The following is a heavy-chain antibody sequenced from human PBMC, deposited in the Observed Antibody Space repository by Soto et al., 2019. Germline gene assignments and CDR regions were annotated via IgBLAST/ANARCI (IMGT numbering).Heavy chain of an antibody. V-gene: IGHV1-18*01. Sequence: APVKVSCKASGYTFTSYGISWVRQAPGQGLEWMGWISAYNGNTNYAQKLQGRVTMTTDTSTSTAYMELRSLRSDDTAVYYCARVPAPSLRVRRFDYWGQGTLVTVSS. CDR2: ISAYNGNT. CDR1: GYTFTSYG. J-gene: IGHJ4*02. CDR3: ARVPAPSLRVRRFDY.